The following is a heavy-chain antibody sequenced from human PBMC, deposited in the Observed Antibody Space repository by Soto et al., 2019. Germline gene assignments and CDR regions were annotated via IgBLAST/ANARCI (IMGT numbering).Heavy chain of an antibody. CDR3: AKDHPFQPGDLGAAFDY. CDR1: GFTFSSYT. D-gene: IGHD7-27*01. J-gene: IGHJ4*02. V-gene: IGHV3-30-3*02. Sequence: QVQLVESGGGVVQPGRSLRLSCVASGFTFSSYTMQWVRQAPGRGLEWVAVISNDGSKTHFADSVKGRFSISRDNSKNTLHLQMDSLRAEDTGVYHCAKDHPFQPGDLGAAFDYWGQGTRVTVSS. CDR2: ISNDGSKT.